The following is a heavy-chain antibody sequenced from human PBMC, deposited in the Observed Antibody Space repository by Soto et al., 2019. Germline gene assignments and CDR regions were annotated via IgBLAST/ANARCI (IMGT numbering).Heavy chain of an antibody. D-gene: IGHD3-3*01. V-gene: IGHV4-34*01. CDR3: ARGGRITIFGVVIDLLGYYGMDV. CDR2: INHSGST. CDR1: GGSFSGYY. J-gene: IGHJ6*02. Sequence: KPSETLSLTCAVYGGSFSGYYWSWIRQPPGKGLEWIGEINHSGSTNYNPSLKSRVTISVDTSKNQFSLKLSSVTAADTAVYYCARGGRITIFGVVIDLLGYYGMDVWGQGTTVTVSS.